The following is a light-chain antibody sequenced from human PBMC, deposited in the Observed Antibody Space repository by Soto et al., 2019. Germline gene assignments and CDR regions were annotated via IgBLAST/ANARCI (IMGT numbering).Light chain of an antibody. CDR2: LGS. CDR1: QSLLHNNGYNY. J-gene: IGKJ1*01. Sequence: IVMTQSPLSLPVTPGEPASISCRSSQSLLHNNGYNYLDWYLQKPGQSPQLLIYLGSNRASGVPDRFSGNGSGTDFTLKISRVEAEDVGVYYCMEALHTPPTFGQGTKVDIK. CDR3: MEALHTPPT. V-gene: IGKV2-28*01.